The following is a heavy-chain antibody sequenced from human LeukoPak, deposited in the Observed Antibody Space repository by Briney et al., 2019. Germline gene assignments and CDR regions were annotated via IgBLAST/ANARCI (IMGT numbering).Heavy chain of an antibody. D-gene: IGHD6-19*01. V-gene: IGHV3-30*02. CDR2: IRYDGSNK. J-gene: IGHJ4*02. Sequence: GGSLRLSCAASGFTFSSYGMHWVRQAPGKGLEWVAFIRYDGSNKYYADSVKGRFTISRDNSKNTLYLQMNSLRAEDTAVYYCAKGGTSRKYSSGWYYFDYWGQGTLVTVSS. CDR3: AKGGTSRKYSSGWYYFDY. CDR1: GFTFSSYG.